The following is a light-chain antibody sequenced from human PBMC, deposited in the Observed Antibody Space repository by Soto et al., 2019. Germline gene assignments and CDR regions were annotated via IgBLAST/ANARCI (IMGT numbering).Light chain of an antibody. J-gene: IGLJ7*01. CDR2: DVS. CDR3: YSYTSSSTVL. CDR1: SSDIGGYNY. Sequence: QSALTQPASVSGSPGQSITISCTGISSDIGGYNYVSWYQQLPGKAPKLMIYDVSNRRSGVSNRFSGSKSGNTAPLTISGLQAEDEADYYCYSYTSSSTVLFGGGTQLTVL. V-gene: IGLV2-14*03.